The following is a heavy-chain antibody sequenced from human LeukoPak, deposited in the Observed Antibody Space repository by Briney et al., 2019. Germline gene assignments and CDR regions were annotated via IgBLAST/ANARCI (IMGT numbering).Heavy chain of an antibody. V-gene: IGHV3-30*18. D-gene: IGHD6-19*01. CDR3: AKDLAVAGMGYFDY. Sequence: GGSLRLSCAASGFTFSSYGMHWVRQAPGKGLEWVAVISYDGSNKYYADSVKGRFTISRDNSMNTLYLQMNSLRAEDTAVYYCAKDLAVAGMGYFDYWGQGTLVTVSS. CDR2: ISYDGSNK. CDR1: GFTFSSYG. J-gene: IGHJ4*02.